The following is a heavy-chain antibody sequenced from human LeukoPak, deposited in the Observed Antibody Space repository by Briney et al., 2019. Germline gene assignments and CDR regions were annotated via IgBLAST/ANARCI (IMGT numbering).Heavy chain of an antibody. CDR3: ATLPGVTQVDY. CDR2: IYYSGST. D-gene: IGHD2-21*02. J-gene: IGHJ4*02. CDR1: GVSISSSYYY. Sequence: MTSETLSLTCIVSGVSISSSYYYWGWIRQPPGKGLEWIGSIYYSGSTYYNSSLKSRVTMSVDTSKNQFSLKLSSVTAADTAVYYCATLPGVTQVDYWGQGTLVTVSS. V-gene: IGHV4-39*07.